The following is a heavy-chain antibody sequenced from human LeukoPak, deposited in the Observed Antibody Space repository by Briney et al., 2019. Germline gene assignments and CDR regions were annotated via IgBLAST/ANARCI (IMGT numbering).Heavy chain of an antibody. CDR2: ISSSSTI. Sequence: GGSLRLSCAASGFTFSSYSMNWVRQAPGKGLEWVSYISSSSTIYYADSVKGRFTISRDNAKNSLYLQMNSLRAEDTAVYYCARAHSGYDYFDYWGQGTLVTVSS. D-gene: IGHD5-12*01. V-gene: IGHV3-48*04. CDR3: ARAHSGYDYFDY. CDR1: GFTFSSYS. J-gene: IGHJ4*02.